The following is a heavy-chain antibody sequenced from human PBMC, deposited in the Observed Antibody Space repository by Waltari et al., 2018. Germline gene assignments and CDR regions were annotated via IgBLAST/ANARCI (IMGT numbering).Heavy chain of an antibody. D-gene: IGHD1-26*01. CDR1: GFTFSSYA. J-gene: IGHJ3*02. CDR2: ISGSGGST. V-gene: IGHV3-23*04. Sequence: EVQLVESGGGLVQPGGSLRLSCAASGFTFSSYAMSWVPQAPGKGLEWVSAISGSGGSTYYADSVKGRFTISRANSTNTLYLQMNSLRAEDTAVYYCAKSQSYENAVDIWGQGTMVTVSS. CDR3: AKSQSYENAVDI.